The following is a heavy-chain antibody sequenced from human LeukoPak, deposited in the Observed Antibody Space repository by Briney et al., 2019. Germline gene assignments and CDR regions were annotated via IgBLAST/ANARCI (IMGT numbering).Heavy chain of an antibody. J-gene: IGHJ4*02. CDR3: ARDALAVGGTLRVFEY. Sequence: SETLSLACTVSGGSISSYYWSWIRQPPGKGLEWIGYIHYSGSTNYNPSLKSRVTLSVDTSKNQYTLKPSSVTAADTAVYYCARDALAVGGTLRVFEYWGQGTLVTVSS. V-gene: IGHV4-59*01. CDR2: IHYSGST. D-gene: IGHD6-19*01. CDR1: GGSISSYY.